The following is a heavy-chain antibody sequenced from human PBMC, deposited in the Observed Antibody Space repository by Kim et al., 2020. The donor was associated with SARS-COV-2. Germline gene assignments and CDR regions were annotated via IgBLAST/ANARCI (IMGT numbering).Heavy chain of an antibody. D-gene: IGHD2-2*03. J-gene: IGHJ4*02. Sequence: ASVKVSCKASGYTFSDYHIHWVRQAPGQGLEWMAWINCKTGVTEYAQMFQGRITVTRDTSISTPYMDVSGLMSDDTAVYYCATWIPVPTGRVPYWGQGTLVTVSS. CDR2: INCKTGVT. CDR1: GYTFSDYH. CDR3: ATWIPVPTGRVPY. V-gene: IGHV1-2*02.